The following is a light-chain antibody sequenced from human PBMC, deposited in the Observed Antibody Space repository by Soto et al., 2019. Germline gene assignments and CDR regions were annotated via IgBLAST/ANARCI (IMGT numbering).Light chain of an antibody. CDR3: AAWDDSLSGEV. J-gene: IGLJ3*02. V-gene: IGLV1-47*01. CDR1: RSNIGSNY. CDR2: SNN. Sequence: QFVLTQPPSASGTPGQRVTISCSGGRSNIGSNYVYWYQQLPGTAPKLLISSNNQRPSGVPDRFSGSKSGTSASLAISGLRSEDEADYYCAAWDDSLSGEVFGGGTKLTVL.